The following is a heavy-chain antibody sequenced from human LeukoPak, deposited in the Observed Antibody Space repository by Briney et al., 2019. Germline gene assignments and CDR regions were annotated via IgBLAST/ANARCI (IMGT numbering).Heavy chain of an antibody. CDR3: ARGGLDNYYDSSGYILYNWFDP. V-gene: IGHV1-2*02. D-gene: IGHD3-22*01. CDR1: GYTFTGYY. J-gene: IGHJ5*02. Sequence: ASVKVSCKASGYTFTGYYMHWVRQAPGQGLEWMGWINPNSGGTNYAQKFQGRVTMTRDTSTSTVYMELSSLRSEDTAVYYCARGGLDNYYDSSGYILYNWFDPWGQGTLVTVSS. CDR2: INPNSGGT.